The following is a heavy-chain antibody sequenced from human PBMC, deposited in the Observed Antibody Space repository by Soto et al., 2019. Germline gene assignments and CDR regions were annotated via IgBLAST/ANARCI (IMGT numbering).Heavy chain of an antibody. CDR2: IYSGGNT. D-gene: IGHD3-3*01. V-gene: IGHV3-66*01. CDR3: AREVRVRGFAFDI. J-gene: IGHJ3*02. Sequence: EVQLVESGGGLVQPGGSLSLSCAVSGFTVSSNYMNWVRQAPGKGLEWVSFIYSGGNTYYADSVKGRFTISRDNSKNMLYLQMNSLRVEDTAVYYCAREVRVRGFAFDIWGQGTMVTVSS. CDR1: GFTVSSNY.